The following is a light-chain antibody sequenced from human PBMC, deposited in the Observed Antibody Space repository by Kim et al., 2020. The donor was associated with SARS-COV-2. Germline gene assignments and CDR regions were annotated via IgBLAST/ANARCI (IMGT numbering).Light chain of an antibody. CDR2: NNS. Sequence: QSVLTQPPSASGTPGQRVTISCSGSTSNIGRNSVNWYQQLPGTAPRLLIYNNSLRPSGVPDRFSGSRSGTSASLAISGLRSEDEAHYYCAVWDDSLSGVFGGGTQVTVL. CDR3: AVWDDSLSGV. V-gene: IGLV1-44*01. CDR1: TSNIGRNS. J-gene: IGLJ2*01.